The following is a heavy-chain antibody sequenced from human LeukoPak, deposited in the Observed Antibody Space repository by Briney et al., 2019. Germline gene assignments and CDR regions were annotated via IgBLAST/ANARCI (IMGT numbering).Heavy chain of an antibody. J-gene: IGHJ4*02. CDR1: GFTFSSYA. CDR3: ARSIGGVDY. CDR2: ISYDGSNK. Sequence: PGGSLRLSCAASGFTFSSYAMHWVRQAPGKGLEWVAVISYDGSNKYYADSAKGRFTISRDNSKNTLYLQMNSLRAEDTAVYYCARSIGGVDYWGQGTLVTVSS. D-gene: IGHD3-16*01. V-gene: IGHV3-30-3*01.